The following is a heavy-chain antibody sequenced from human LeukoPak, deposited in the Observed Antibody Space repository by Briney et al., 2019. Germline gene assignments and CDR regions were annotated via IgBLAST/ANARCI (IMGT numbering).Heavy chain of an antibody. CDR2: ISWNSGSI. Sequence: GGSLRLSCAASGFTFDDYAMHWVRQAPGKGLEWVSGISWNSGSIGYADSVKGRFTISRDNAKNSLYLQMNSLRAEDTALYYCAKSQAIRQLVTRRYYYYMDVWGKGTTVTISS. CDR1: GFTFDDYA. J-gene: IGHJ6*03. CDR3: AKSQAIRQLVTRRYYYYMDV. D-gene: IGHD6-13*01. V-gene: IGHV3-9*01.